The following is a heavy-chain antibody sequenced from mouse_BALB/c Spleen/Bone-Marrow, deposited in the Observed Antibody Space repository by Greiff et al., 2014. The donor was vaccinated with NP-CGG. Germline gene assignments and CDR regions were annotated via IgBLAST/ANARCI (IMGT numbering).Heavy chain of an antibody. D-gene: IGHD1-2*01. CDR2: INPSNGRT. CDR3: ARYATATYWFAY. J-gene: IGHJ3*01. V-gene: IGHV1S81*02. Sequence: QVQLQQSGAELVKPGASVKLSGKVFGYTFTSYWWHWGRQRLGQGCEWIGEINPSNGRTNYNEKYKSKATLTVDKSSSPAYMQLSSLTSEDSAVYYCARYATATYWFAYWGQGTLVTVSA. CDR1: GYTFTSYW.